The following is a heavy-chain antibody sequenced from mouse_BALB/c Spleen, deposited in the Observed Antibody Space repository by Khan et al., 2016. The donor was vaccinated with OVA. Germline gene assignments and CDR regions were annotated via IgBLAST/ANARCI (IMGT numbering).Heavy chain of an antibody. CDR2: ISYSGST. Sequence: EVKLLESGPGLVKPSQSLSLTCTVTGYSITSGYGWNWIRQFPGNKLEWMGYISYSGSTNYNPSLKSRISITRDTSKNPFFLQLNSVTTEDTATYYCARTARIKYWGLGTTLTVSS. CDR1: GYSITSGYG. J-gene: IGHJ2*01. V-gene: IGHV3-2*02. D-gene: IGHD1-2*01. CDR3: ARTARIKY.